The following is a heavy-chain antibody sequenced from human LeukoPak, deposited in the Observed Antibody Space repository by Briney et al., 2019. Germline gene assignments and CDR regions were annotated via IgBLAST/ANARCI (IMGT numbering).Heavy chain of an antibody. J-gene: IGHJ4*02. CDR1: GFTFSSYA. CDR3: AKDQGQLTGDPDCFDY. D-gene: IGHD7-27*01. Sequence: GGSLRLSCAASGFTFSSYAMSWVRQAPGKGLEWVSAISGSGGSTYYADSVKGRFTISRDNSKNTLYLQMNSLRAEDTAVYYCAKDQGQLTGDPDCFDYWGQGTLVTVSS. CDR2: ISGSGGST. V-gene: IGHV3-23*01.